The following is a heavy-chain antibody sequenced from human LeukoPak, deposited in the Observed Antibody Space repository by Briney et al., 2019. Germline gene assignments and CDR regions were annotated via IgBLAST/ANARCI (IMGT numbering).Heavy chain of an antibody. D-gene: IGHD1-14*01. V-gene: IGHV1-2*02. CDR2: INPNSGGT. CDR1: GYTFTGYY. J-gene: IGHJ4*02. CDR3: ARKSQTAYFDY. Sequence: AAVKVSCQASGYTFTGYYMHWVRQAPGQGLDWMGWINPNSGGTNYEQKFQGRVNMTRDTSISTAYMELSRLRSDDTAVYYCARKSQTAYFDYWGQGTLVTVSS.